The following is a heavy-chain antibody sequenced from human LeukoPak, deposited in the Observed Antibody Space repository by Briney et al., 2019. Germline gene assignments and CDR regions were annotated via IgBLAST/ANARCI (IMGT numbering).Heavy chain of an antibody. V-gene: IGHV1-69*01. CDR3: ATEPAGVVVAAPTFDY. CDR2: IIPIFGTA. D-gene: IGHD2-15*01. Sequence: SVKVSCKASGGTFSSYAISWVRQAPGQGLEWMGGIIPIFGTANYAQKFQGRVTITADESTSTAYMELSSLGSEDTAVYYCATEPAGVVVAAPTFDYWGQGTLVTVSS. J-gene: IGHJ4*02. CDR1: GGTFSSYA.